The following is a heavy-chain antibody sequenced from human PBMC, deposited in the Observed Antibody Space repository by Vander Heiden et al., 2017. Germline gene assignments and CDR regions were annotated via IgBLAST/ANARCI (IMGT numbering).Heavy chain of an antibody. Sequence: EVQLVESGGGLVKPGGSLRLSCAASGLTFSSYSRNWGRQAPGKGLEWVSSISSSSSYIYYADSVKGRFTISRDNAKNSLYLQMNSLRAEDTAVYYCARDRDPYSSGWYGWFDPWGQGTLVTVSS. V-gene: IGHV3-21*01. CDR1: GLTFSSYS. CDR3: ARDRDPYSSGWYGWFDP. J-gene: IGHJ5*02. CDR2: ISSSSSYI. D-gene: IGHD6-19*01.